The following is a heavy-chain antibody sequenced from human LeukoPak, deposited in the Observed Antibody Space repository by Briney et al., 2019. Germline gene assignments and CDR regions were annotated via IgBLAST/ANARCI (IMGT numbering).Heavy chain of an antibody. Sequence: ASEKVSCKASGYTFTSYYMHWVRQAPGQGLEWMGIINPGGGSTSYAQKFQGRVTMTRDTSTSTVYMELSSLRSEDTAVYYCARVRRPFTPFDYWGQGTLVTVSS. CDR1: GYTFTSYY. CDR2: INPGGGST. CDR3: ARVRRPFTPFDY. J-gene: IGHJ4*02. V-gene: IGHV1-46*01.